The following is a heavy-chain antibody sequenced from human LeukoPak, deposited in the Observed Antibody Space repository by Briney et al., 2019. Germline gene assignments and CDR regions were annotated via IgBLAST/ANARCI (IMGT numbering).Heavy chain of an antibody. V-gene: IGHV3-9*01. CDR3: ARGLRWLRPFDY. J-gene: IGHJ4*02. Sequence: GGSLRLSCAASGFTFDDYAMHWVRQAPGKGLEWVSGISWNSGSIGYADSVKGRFTISRDNAKNSLGLQMDSLRAEDTAVYYCARGLRWLRPFDYWGQGTLVTVSS. CDR2: ISWNSGSI. D-gene: IGHD5-24*01. CDR1: GFTFDDYA.